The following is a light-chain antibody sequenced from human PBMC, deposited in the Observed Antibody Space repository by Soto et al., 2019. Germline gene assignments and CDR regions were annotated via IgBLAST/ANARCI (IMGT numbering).Light chain of an antibody. Sequence: QSALTQPASGSRSPGQSITISCTGTSSDVGGYNYVSWYQQHPGKAPKLMIYDVSNRPSGVSNRFSGSKSGHTASLTISGLQAEDESDYYCSSYTSSSTLVFGGGTKLTIL. CDR3: SSYTSSSTLV. J-gene: IGLJ2*01. CDR2: DVS. CDR1: SSDVGGYNY. V-gene: IGLV2-14*01.